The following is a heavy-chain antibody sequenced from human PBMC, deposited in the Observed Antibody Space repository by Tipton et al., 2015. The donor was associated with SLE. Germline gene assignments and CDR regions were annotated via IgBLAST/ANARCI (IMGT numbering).Heavy chain of an antibody. CDR3: AREGADDCLDY. CDR2: IYHSGST. V-gene: IGHV4-4*02. J-gene: IGHJ4*02. D-gene: IGHD2-21*02. Sequence: TLSLTCTVSGGSISSSNWWSWVRQPPGKGLEWIGEIYHSGSTNYNPSLKSRVTISVDTSKNQFSLKLSSVTAADTAVYYCAREGADDCLDYWGQGTLVTVSS. CDR1: GGSISSSNW.